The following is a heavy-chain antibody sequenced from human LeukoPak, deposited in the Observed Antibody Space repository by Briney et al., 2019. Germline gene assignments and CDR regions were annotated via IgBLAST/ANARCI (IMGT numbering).Heavy chain of an antibody. V-gene: IGHV1-18*01. CDR1: GYTFTSYG. CDR2: ISAYNGNT. J-gene: IGHJ4*02. CDR3: ARYRGIRLGGVIVIPLNY. D-gene: IGHD3-16*02. Sequence: ASVKVSCKASGYTFTSYGISWVRQAPGQGLEWMGWISAYNGNTNYAQKLQGRVTMTTDTSTSTAYMRLRSLRSNNRAVYYWARYRGIRLGGVIVIPLNYWGQGTLVTVSS.